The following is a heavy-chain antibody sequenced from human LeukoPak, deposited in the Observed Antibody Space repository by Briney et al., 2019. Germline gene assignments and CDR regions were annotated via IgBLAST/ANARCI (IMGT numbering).Heavy chain of an antibody. J-gene: IGHJ5*01. CDR3: ARGRWQQLGHIDS. CDR2: INHSGST. V-gene: IGHV4-34*01. D-gene: IGHD6-13*01. Sequence: SETLSLTCAVYGGSFSGYYWSWIRQPPGKGLEWIGEINHSGSTNYNPSLKSRVTISVGTSKNQFSLKLSSVTATDTAVYSCARGRWQQLGHIDSWGQGTLVTVSS. CDR1: GGSFSGYY.